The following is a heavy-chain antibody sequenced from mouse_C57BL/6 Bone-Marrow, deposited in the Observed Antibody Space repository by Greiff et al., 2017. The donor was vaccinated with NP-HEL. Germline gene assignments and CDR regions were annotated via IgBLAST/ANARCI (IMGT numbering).Heavy chain of an antibody. Sequence: EVQLQQSGPELVKPGASVKISCKASGYSFTGYYMNWVKQSPEKSLEWIGEINPSTGGTTYNQKFKAKATLTVDKSSSTAYMQLKSLTSEDSAVYYCARSSNYDNFDYWGQGTTLTVSS. CDR3: ARSSNYDNFDY. CDR2: INPSTGGT. V-gene: IGHV1-42*01. D-gene: IGHD2-5*01. CDR1: GYSFTGYY. J-gene: IGHJ2*01.